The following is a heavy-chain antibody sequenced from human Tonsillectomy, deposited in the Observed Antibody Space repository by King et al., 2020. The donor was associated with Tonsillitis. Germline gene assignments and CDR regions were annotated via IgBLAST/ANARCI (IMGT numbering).Heavy chain of an antibody. J-gene: IGHJ3*02. Sequence: VQLQQWGAGLLKPSETLSLTCAVYGGSFSGYYWSWIRQPPGKGLEWIGGINHSGSTNYNPSLKSRVTISVDTSKNQFSLKLSSVTAADTAVYYCARGPSGSYFAFDIWGQGTMVTVSS. CDR3: ARGPSGSYFAFDI. D-gene: IGHD1-26*01. V-gene: IGHV4-34*01. CDR1: GGSFSGYY. CDR2: INHSGST.